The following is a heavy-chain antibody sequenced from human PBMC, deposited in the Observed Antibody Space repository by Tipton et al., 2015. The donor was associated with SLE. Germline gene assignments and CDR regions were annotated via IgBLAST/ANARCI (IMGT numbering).Heavy chain of an antibody. CDR3: ARDLIPAAGGYGMDV. Sequence: SLRLSCAASGFTFNRYAMSWVRQAPGKGLEWVSVVYHDHTTSYADSVKGRFTISRDNSKNTLYLQMNSLRPEDTAVYYCARDLIPAAGGYGMDVWGQGTTVTVSS. V-gene: IGHV3-23*03. CDR2: VYHDHTT. D-gene: IGHD6-13*01. CDR1: GFTFNRYA. J-gene: IGHJ6*02.